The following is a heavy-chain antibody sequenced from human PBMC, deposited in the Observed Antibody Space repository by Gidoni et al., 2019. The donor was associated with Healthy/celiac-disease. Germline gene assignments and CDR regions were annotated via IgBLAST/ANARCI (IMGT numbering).Heavy chain of an antibody. J-gene: IGHJ3*02. V-gene: IGHV1-69*01. D-gene: IGHD3-9*01. Sequence: QVQLVQSGAEVKKPGSSVKVSCKASGGTFSSYAISWVRQAPGQGLEWMGGIIPIFGTANYAQKFQGRVTITADESTSTAYMELSSLRSEDTAVYYCARVLLTGYYILPVDAFDIWGQGTMVTVSS. CDR1: GGTFSSYA. CDR2: IIPIFGTA. CDR3: ARVLLTGYYILPVDAFDI.